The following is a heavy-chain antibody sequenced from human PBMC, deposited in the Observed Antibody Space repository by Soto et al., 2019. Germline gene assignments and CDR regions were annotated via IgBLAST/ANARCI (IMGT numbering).Heavy chain of an antibody. J-gene: IGHJ6*02. CDR1: GFTFSSYA. D-gene: IGHD5-12*01. CDR3: ARDYYRFNSGYGFSMDV. CDR2: ISYDGSSK. Sequence: GGSLRLSCAASGFTFSSYAMHWVRQAPGMGLEWVAVISYDGSSKYYADSVKGRFTISRDNSKNTLYLQMNSLRAEDTAVYYCARDYYRFNSGYGFSMDVWGQGT. V-gene: IGHV3-30-3*01.